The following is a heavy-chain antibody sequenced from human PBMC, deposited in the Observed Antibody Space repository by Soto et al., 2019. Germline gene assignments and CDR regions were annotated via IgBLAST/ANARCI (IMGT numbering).Heavy chain of an antibody. CDR3: ARRKGVAGDAFDI. J-gene: IGHJ3*02. D-gene: IGHD2-15*01. V-gene: IGHV5-51*01. CDR2: IYPGDSDT. Sequence: GESLKISCKGSGYSFTSYWIGWVRQMPGKGLEWMGIIYPGDSDTRYSPYFQGQVTISADKSISTAYLQWSSRKAADTAMYYCARRKGVAGDAFDIWGQGTMVTVSS. CDR1: GYSFTSYW.